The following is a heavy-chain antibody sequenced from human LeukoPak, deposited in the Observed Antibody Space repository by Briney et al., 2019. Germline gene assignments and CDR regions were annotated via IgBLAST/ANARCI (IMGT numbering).Heavy chain of an antibody. CDR3: EGSSYNSYYYYMDV. V-gene: IGHV4-34*12. J-gene: IGHJ6*03. Sequence: SETLSLTCSVSGGSFSGYHWRWIRQPPGKGLEWIGEIIHSGSTNYNPSLKSRVTISVDTSKNQFSLKLSSVTAADTGIYYCEGSSYNSYYYYMDVWGKGTTVTVSS. D-gene: IGHD2-2*01. CDR2: IIHSGST. CDR1: GGSFSGYH.